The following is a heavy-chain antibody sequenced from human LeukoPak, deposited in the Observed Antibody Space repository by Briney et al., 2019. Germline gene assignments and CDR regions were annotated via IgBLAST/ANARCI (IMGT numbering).Heavy chain of an antibody. CDR3: ARDTRGQWFGFDY. V-gene: IGHV3-48*03. CDR1: GFTFSSYE. J-gene: IGHJ4*02. Sequence: GGSLRLPCAASGFTFSSYEMNWVRQAPGKGLEWVSYISSSGSTIYYADSVKGRFTISRDNAKNSLYLQMNSLRAEDTAVYYRARDTRGQWFGFDYWGQGTLVTVSS. CDR2: ISSSGSTI. D-gene: IGHD3-10*01.